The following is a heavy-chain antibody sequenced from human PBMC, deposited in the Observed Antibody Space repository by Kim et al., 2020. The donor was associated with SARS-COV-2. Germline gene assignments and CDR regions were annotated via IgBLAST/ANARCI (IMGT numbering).Heavy chain of an antibody. V-gene: IGHV4-31*03. J-gene: IGHJ6*02. Sequence: SETQSLTCTVSGGSISSGGYYWSWIRQHPGKGLEWIGYIYYSGSTYYNPSLKSRVTISVDTSKNQFSLKLSSVTAADTAVYYCARASRFGESGDYYYGMDVWGQGTTVTVSS. CDR1: GGSISSGGYY. CDR2: IYYSGST. D-gene: IGHD3-10*01. CDR3: ARASRFGESGDYYYGMDV.